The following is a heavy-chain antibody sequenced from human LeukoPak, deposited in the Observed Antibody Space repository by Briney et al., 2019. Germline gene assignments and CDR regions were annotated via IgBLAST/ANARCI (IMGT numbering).Heavy chain of an antibody. D-gene: IGHD6-6*01. CDR3: ARVRIASSSSYYYYYYMDV. J-gene: IGHJ6*03. CDR1: GGTFSSYA. CDR2: IIPIFGTA. V-gene: IGHV1-69*05. Sequence: ASVKVSCKASGGTFSSYAISWVRQAPGQGLEWMGGIIPIFGTANYAQKFQGRVTITTDESTSTAYMELSSLRSEDTAVYYCARVRIASSSSYYYYYYMDVWGKGTTVTVSS.